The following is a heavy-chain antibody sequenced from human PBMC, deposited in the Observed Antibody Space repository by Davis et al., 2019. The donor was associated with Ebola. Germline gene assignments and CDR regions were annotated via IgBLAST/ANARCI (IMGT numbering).Heavy chain of an antibody. CDR2: ISSSSSYI. D-gene: IGHD1-26*01. CDR1: GFTLSSYS. V-gene: IGHV3-21*01. J-gene: IGHJ6*03. CDR3: ASGGNYEDYYYYYMDV. Sequence: PAGSLRLSCAASGFTLSSYSMNWVRQAPGKGLEWVSSISSSSSYIYYADSVKGRFTISRDNAKNSLYLQMNSLRAEDTAVYYCASGGNYEDYYYYYMDVWGKGTTVTVSS.